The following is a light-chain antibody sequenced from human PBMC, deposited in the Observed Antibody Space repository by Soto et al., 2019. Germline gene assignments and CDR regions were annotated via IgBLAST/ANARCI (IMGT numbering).Light chain of an antibody. CDR3: QQYTNWPLI. CDR2: GAS. CDR1: QSVSSSY. V-gene: IGKV3-15*01. Sequence: EIVLTQSPGTLSLSPGERATLSCRASQSVSSSYLAWYQQKPGQAPRLLIYGASSRATGTPARFSGSGSGTYFTLTISSLQSEDFAVYYCQQYTNWPLIFGQGTRLEIK. J-gene: IGKJ5*01.